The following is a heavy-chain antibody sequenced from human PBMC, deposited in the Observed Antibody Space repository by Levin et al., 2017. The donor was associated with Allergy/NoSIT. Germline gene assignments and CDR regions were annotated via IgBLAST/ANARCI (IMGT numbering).Heavy chain of an antibody. Sequence: PSETLSLTCTVSGGSISDDSYYWAWVRQPPGKGLEWVGSIYYDGSAYYNPSLKTRLTLSVDTSKNQFSLRVNSVTAAGTAVYYCAGEPNSPYYYHYGLDVWGPGTTVTVSS. V-gene: IGHV4-39*07. CDR3: AGEPNSPYYYHYGLDV. CDR1: GGSISDDSYY. CDR2: IYYDGSA. D-gene: IGHD2/OR15-2a*01. J-gene: IGHJ6*02.